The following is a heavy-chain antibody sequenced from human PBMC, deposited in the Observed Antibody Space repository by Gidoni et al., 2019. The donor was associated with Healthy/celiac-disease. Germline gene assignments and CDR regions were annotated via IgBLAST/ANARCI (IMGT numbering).Heavy chain of an antibody. CDR3: TRLALRGRYYYYVMYV. V-gene: IGHV3-73*02. J-gene: IGHJ6*02. Sequence: EVQLVESGGGLVPPGGSLKLSGAASGFAVSGAAMPWVRQASGKGLEWVVRISSTANRTATASAASVKGRFTISSDDSKNPAYLQMNSPQTYDTAVYYCTRLALRGRYYYYVMYVCGQGTTVTVSS. D-gene: IGHD5-12*01. CDR1: GFAVSGAA. CDR2: ISSTANRTAT.